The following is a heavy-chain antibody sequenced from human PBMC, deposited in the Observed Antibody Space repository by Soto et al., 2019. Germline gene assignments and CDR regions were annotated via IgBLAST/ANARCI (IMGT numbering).Heavy chain of an antibody. Sequence: GESLKISCAASGFTFSSYGMHWVRQAPGKGLEWVAVIWYDGSNKYYADSVKGRFTISRDNSKNTLYLQMNSLRAEDTAVYYCARDGTTVTTYFDYWGQGTLVTVSS. V-gene: IGHV3-33*01. J-gene: IGHJ4*02. D-gene: IGHD4-17*01. CDR1: GFTFSSYG. CDR2: IWYDGSNK. CDR3: ARDGTTVTTYFDY.